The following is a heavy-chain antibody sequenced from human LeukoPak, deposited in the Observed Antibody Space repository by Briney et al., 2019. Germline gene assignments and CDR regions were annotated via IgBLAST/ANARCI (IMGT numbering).Heavy chain of an antibody. Sequence: GGSLRLSCAASGFTFSSYGMHWVRQAPGKGLEWVAFIRYDGSNEYYADSVKGRFTISRDNSKNTLYLQMNSLRAEDTAVYYCAKDIVGGYYYGSGSYYVGVDYWGQGTLVTVSS. V-gene: IGHV3-30*02. D-gene: IGHD3-10*01. CDR1: GFTFSSYG. J-gene: IGHJ4*02. CDR3: AKDIVGGYYYGSGSYYVGVDY. CDR2: IRYDGSNE.